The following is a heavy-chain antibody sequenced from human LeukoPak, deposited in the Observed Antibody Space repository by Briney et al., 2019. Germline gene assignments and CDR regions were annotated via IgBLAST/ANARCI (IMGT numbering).Heavy chain of an antibody. CDR2: IYTRGST. CDR3: ATTFWGGPTRFDP. J-gene: IGHJ5*02. V-gene: IGHV4-4*07. D-gene: IGHD3-3*01. Sequence: SETLSLTCTVSGGSISSYYWSWIRQPAGKGLGWIGRIYTRGSTNYNPSLKSRVTMSVDTSKNQLSLKLSSVTAADTAVYYCATTFWGGPTRFDPWGQGTLVTVSS. CDR1: GGSISSYY.